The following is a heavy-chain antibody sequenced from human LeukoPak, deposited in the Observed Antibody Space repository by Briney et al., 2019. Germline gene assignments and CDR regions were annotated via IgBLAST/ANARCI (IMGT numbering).Heavy chain of an antibody. V-gene: IGHV3-21*01. D-gene: IGHD5-18*01. CDR1: GFTFSSYS. J-gene: IGHJ4*02. CDR2: ISSSSSYI. CDR3: ARDPVETRVDTAMVSSDY. Sequence: GGSLRLSCAASGFTFSSYSMNWVRQAPGKGLEWVSSISSSSSYIYYADSVKGRFTISRDNAKNSLYLQMNSLRAEDTAVYYCARDPVETRVDTAMVSSDYWGQGTLVTVSS.